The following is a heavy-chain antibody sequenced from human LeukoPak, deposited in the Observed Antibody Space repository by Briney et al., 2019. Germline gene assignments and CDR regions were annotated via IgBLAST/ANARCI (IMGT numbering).Heavy chain of an antibody. V-gene: IGHV4-30-4*01. Sequence: SETLSLTCTVSGGSISSGDYYWSWIRQPPGKGLEWIGYIYYSGSTYYNPSLKSRVTIPVDTSKNQFSLELSSVTAADTAVYYCARVTYYYDSSGLYYFDYWGQGTLVTVSS. CDR1: GGSISSGDYY. J-gene: IGHJ4*02. D-gene: IGHD3-22*01. CDR2: IYYSGST. CDR3: ARVTYYYDSSGLYYFDY.